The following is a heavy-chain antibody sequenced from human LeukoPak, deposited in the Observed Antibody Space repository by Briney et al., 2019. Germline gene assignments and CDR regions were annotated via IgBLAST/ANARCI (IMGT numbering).Heavy chain of an antibody. J-gene: IGHJ5*02. D-gene: IGHD1-20*01. Sequence: GASVKVSCKASGYTFTGYYMHWVRQAPGQGLEWMGWINPNSGGTNYAQKFQGRVTMTRDTSISTAYMELSRLRSDDTAVYYCAREGYNWNDSDWFDPWGQGTLVTVSS. CDR3: AREGYNWNDSDWFDP. CDR1: GYTFTGYY. V-gene: IGHV1-2*02. CDR2: INPNSGGT.